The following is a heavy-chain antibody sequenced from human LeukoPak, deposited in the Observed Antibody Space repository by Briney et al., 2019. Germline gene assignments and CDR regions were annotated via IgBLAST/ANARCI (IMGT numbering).Heavy chain of an antibody. CDR3: ARAIGSDSCFMMFY. D-gene: IGHD3-16*01. CDR1: GYTFTGYY. CDR2: INPNSGGT. J-gene: IGHJ4*02. Sequence: ASVKVSCKASGYTFTGYYMHWVRQAPGQGLEWMGWINPNSGGTNYAQKFQGRVTMTRDTSISTAYMELSRLRSDDTAVYYCARAIGSDSCFMMFYWGQGTLVTVSS. V-gene: IGHV1-2*02.